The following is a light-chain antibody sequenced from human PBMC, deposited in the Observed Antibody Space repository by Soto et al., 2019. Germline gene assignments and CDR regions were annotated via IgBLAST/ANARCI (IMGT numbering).Light chain of an antibody. Sequence: QSALTQPRSESWSPGQSVTISCSGTSSDVGGYDYVSWYQQHPDKAPKLMIYDVSKRPSGVPDRFSGSKSGNTASLTISGVQAEDEADYYCYSYAGSSYVFGTGTKLTVL. CDR1: SSDVGGYDY. CDR3: YSYAGSSYV. J-gene: IGLJ1*01. V-gene: IGLV2-11*01. CDR2: DVS.